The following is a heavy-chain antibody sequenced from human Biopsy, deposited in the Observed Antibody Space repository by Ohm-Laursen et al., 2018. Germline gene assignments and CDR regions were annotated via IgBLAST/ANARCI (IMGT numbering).Heavy chain of an antibody. CDR3: ARDLNNPYYFDY. D-gene: IGHD1-14*01. CDR1: GYTFTSYA. J-gene: IGHJ4*02. Sequence: ASVKVSCKASGYTFTSYAISWVRQAPGQGLEWMGWINPNSVGTYYAQKFQGRVTMTRDTSISTAYMELSRLRSDDTAVYYCARDLNNPYYFDYWGQGTLVTVSS. CDR2: INPNSVGT. V-gene: IGHV1-2*02.